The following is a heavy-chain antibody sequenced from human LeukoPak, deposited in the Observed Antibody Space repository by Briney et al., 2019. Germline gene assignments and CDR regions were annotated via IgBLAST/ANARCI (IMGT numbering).Heavy chain of an antibody. Sequence: GRSLRLSCAASGFTFDDYAMHWVRQAPGKGLEWVSFISSRGESIHYADSMKGRFTISRDNSKNSLYLQMNSLRAEDTAVYYCVRDYSGDEDFDYWGQGTLVTVSS. D-gene: IGHD5-12*01. V-gene: IGHV3-48*03. CDR1: GFTFDDYA. CDR2: ISSRGESI. J-gene: IGHJ4*02. CDR3: VRDYSGDEDFDY.